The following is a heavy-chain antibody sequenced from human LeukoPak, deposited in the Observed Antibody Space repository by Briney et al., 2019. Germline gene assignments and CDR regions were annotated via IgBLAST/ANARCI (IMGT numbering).Heavy chain of an antibody. CDR3: AHVDSSGYYLLFDY. J-gene: IGHJ4*02. CDR1: GFSLSTSGVG. D-gene: IGHD3-22*01. CDR2: IYWDDDK. V-gene: IGHV2-5*02. Sequence: SGPTLVKPTQPLTLTCTFSGFSLSTSGVGVGWIRQPPGKALEWLALIYWDDDKRYSPSLKSRLTITKDISKNQVVLTMTNMDPVDTATYYCAHVDSSGYYLLFDYWGQGTLVTVSS.